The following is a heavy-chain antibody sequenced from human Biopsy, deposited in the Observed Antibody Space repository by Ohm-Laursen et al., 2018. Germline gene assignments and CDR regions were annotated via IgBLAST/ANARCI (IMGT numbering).Heavy chain of an antibody. Sequence: SDTLSLTCAVSGGSISSYYWNWIRQPPGKGLEWIGYIYYSGSTKYNPSLKSRVSVSVDTSKNQFSLRLSSVTAADTAVYYCAIAGYNPDWNFDLWGRGTRVTVSS. D-gene: IGHD5-24*01. J-gene: IGHJ2*01. V-gene: IGHV4-59*07. CDR3: AIAGYNPDWNFDL. CDR1: GGSISSYY. CDR2: IYYSGST.